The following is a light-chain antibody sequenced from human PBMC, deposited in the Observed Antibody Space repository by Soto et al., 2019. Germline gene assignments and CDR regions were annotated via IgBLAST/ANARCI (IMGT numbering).Light chain of an antibody. CDR2: EVS. J-gene: IGLJ2*01. V-gene: IGLV2-14*01. Sequence: QSALTQPASVSGSPGQSITISCTGTSSDVCGYNYVSWYQQHPGKAPKLMICEVSNRPSGVSNRFSGSKSGNTASLTISGLQAEDEADYYCSSYTSNNTVIFGGGTKLTVL. CDR3: SSYTSNNTVI. CDR1: SSDVCGYNY.